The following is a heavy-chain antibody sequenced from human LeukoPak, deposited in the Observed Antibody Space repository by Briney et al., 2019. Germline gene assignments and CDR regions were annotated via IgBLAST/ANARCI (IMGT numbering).Heavy chain of an antibody. Sequence: GGSLRLSCAASGXXXXSXAXXXXXXXPXXXXXXVSAISGSGGSTYYADSVKGRFTISRDNSKNTLYLQMNSLRAEDTAVYYCAKVGGVRYDPWGQGTLVTVSS. J-gene: IGHJ5*02. V-gene: IGHV3-23*01. D-gene: IGHD3-9*01. CDR1: GXXXXSXA. CDR2: ISGSGGST. CDR3: AKVGGVRYDP.